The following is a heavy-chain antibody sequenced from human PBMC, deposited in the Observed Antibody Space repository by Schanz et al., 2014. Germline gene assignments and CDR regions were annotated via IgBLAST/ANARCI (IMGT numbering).Heavy chain of an antibody. CDR3: ARGTMPGTFDI. J-gene: IGHJ3*02. D-gene: IGHD2-2*01. Sequence: QVQLVQSGSEVKKPGASVKVSCKASGYTFTTYGINWVRQAPGQGLEWMGRIIPILSIANYAQKFQGRVTITADRATSTAYMELSSLRYEDTALYYCARGTMPGTFDIWGQGTMVTVSS. V-gene: IGHV1-69*04. CDR2: IIPILSIA. CDR1: GYTFTTYG.